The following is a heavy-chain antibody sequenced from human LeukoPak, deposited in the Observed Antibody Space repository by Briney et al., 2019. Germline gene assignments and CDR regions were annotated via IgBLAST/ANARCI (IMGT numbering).Heavy chain of an antibody. J-gene: IGHJ5*02. Sequence: PSETLSLTCTVSGGSISSSSYYWSWIRQPPGKGLEWIGYIYYSGSTNYNPSLKSRVTISVDTSKNQFSLKLSSVTAADTAVYYCARGALSGWYQDGNWFDPWGQGTLVTVSS. D-gene: IGHD6-19*01. V-gene: IGHV4-61*01. CDR2: IYYSGST. CDR3: ARGALSGWYQDGNWFDP. CDR1: GGSISSSSYY.